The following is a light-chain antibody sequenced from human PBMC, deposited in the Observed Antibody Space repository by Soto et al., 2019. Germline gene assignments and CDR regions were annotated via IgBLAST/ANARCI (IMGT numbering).Light chain of an antibody. Sequence: QSALTQPPSVSGSPGQSVTISCTGTSSDVGNYNRVSWYQQPPGTAPKVIIYEVSNRPSGVPDRFSGSKSGNTASLTISGLQAEDEADYYCSSYTSSRTYVFGTGTKVTVL. CDR3: SSYTSSRTYV. CDR1: SSDVGNYNR. CDR2: EVS. J-gene: IGLJ1*01. V-gene: IGLV2-18*02.